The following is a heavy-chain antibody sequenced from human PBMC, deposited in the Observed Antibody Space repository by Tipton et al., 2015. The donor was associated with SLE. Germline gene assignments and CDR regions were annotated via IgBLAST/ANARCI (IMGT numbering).Heavy chain of an antibody. D-gene: IGHD5-12*01. CDR1: GFTFSSYW. V-gene: IGHV3-48*03. CDR2: INNSGSSR. CDR3: AIKWGSSLDY. Sequence: SLRLSCAASGFTFSSYWMHWVRQAPGKGLVWVSHINNSGSSRYSADSVMGRFTISRDNAKNSLFLQMNGLRADDTAVYYCAIKWGSSLDYWGQGTLVTVSS. J-gene: IGHJ4*02.